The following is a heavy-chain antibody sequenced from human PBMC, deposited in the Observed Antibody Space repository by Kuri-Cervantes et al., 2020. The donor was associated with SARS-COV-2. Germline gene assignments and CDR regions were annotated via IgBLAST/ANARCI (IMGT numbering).Heavy chain of an antibody. CDR2: ISYDGSNK. J-gene: IGHJ3*02. CDR3: ARDLYMRRLDAFDI. CDR1: GFTFSSYA. Sequence: GESLKISCAASGFTFSSYAMHWVRQAPGKGLEWVAVISYDGSNKYYADSVKGRLTISRDNSKNTLYLQMNSLRAEDTAVYYCARDLYMRRLDAFDIWGQGTMVTVSS. V-gene: IGHV3-30-3*01. D-gene: IGHD1-1*01.